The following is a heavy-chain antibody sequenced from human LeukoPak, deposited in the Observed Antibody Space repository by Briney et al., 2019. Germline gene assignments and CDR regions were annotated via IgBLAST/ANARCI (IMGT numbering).Heavy chain of an antibody. CDR2: ISSSSSYI. J-gene: IGHJ6*02. V-gene: IGHV3-21*01. CDR1: GFTFSTYS. CDR3: ARGTIFGVVIIADYGMDV. Sequence: PGGSLRLSCAASGFTFSTYSMKWVRQAPGKGLEWVSSISSSSSYIYYADSVKGRFTISRDNAKNSLYLQMNSLRAEDTAVYYCARGTIFGVVIIADYGMDVWGQGTTVTVSS. D-gene: IGHD3-3*01.